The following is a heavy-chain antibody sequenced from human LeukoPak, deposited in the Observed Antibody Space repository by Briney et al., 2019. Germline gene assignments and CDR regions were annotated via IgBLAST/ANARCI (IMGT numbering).Heavy chain of an antibody. J-gene: IGHJ5*02. Sequence: ASVKVSCKASGYTFTGYYMHWVRQAPGQGLEWMGWINPNSGGTNYAQKFQGRVTMTRDTSISTAYMELSRLRPDDTAVYYCARTEKVVPAANWFDPWGQGTLVTVSS. D-gene: IGHD2-2*01. CDR2: INPNSGGT. V-gene: IGHV1-2*02. CDR1: GYTFTGYY. CDR3: ARTEKVVPAANWFDP.